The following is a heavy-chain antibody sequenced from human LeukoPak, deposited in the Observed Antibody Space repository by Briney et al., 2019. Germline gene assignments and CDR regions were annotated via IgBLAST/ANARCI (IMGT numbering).Heavy chain of an antibody. CDR2: IRYDGSNK. CDR3: AKDTDYYDSSGYYPN. D-gene: IGHD3-22*01. Sequence: GGSLRLSCGASGFTFSSYGMHWVRQAPGKGLEWVAFIRYDGSNKYYADSVKGRFTISRDNSKNTLYLQMNSLRAEDTAVYYCAKDTDYYDSSGYYPNWGQGTLVTVSS. J-gene: IGHJ4*02. CDR1: GFTFSSYG. V-gene: IGHV3-30*02.